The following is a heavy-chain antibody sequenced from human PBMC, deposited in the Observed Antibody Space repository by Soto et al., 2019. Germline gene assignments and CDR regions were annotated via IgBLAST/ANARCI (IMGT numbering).Heavy chain of an antibody. CDR1: GFTFSSYS. CDR2: ISSSSSTI. V-gene: IGHV3-48*02. D-gene: IGHD3-22*01. CDR3: ARVSVFIDTSGGDY. J-gene: IGHJ4*02. Sequence: EVQLVESGGGLVQPGVSLRLSCAASGFTFSSYSMNWVRQAPGKGLEWVSYISSSSSTIYYADSVKGRFTISRDNAKNSLYLQMNSLRDEDTAVYYCARVSVFIDTSGGDYWGQGTLVTVSS.